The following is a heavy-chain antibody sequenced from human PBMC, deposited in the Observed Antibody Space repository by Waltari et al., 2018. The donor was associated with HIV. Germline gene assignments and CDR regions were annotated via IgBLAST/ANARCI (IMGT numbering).Heavy chain of an antibody. Sequence: QVQLVQSGAEVKKPGASVKVSYKASGYSFTSSDINWVRQDTGQGLEWMGWMNPKSGNTGYAQKFQGRVTMTRNTSISTAYMELSSLRSEDTAVYYCASAAAAGHYWGQGTLVTVSS. CDR1: GYSFTSSD. V-gene: IGHV1-8*01. CDR3: ASAAAAGHY. CDR2: MNPKSGNT. D-gene: IGHD6-13*01. J-gene: IGHJ4*02.